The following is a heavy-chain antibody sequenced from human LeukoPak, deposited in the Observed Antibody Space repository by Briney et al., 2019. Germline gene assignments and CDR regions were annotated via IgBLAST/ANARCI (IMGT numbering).Heavy chain of an antibody. Sequence: SVKVSCKASGGTFSSYAISWVRQAPGQGLEWMGRIIPILGIANYAQKFQGRVTITADKSTSTAYMELSSLRSEDTAVYYCARHTTSYYYDSSGYYPFDYWGQGALVTVSS. V-gene: IGHV1-69*04. CDR2: IIPILGIA. J-gene: IGHJ4*02. CDR1: GGTFSSYA. D-gene: IGHD3-22*01. CDR3: ARHTTSYYYDSSGYYPFDY.